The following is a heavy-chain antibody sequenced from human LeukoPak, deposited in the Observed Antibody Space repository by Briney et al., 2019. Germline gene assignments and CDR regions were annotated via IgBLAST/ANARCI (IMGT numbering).Heavy chain of an antibody. D-gene: IGHD1-26*01. CDR1: GFTFSAYA. CDR2: ISYDGSNK. Sequence: GGSLRLSCSASGFTFSAYAMHWVRQAPGKGLEWVAVISYDGSNKYYADSVKGRFTISRDNSKNTLYLQMNSLRAEDTAVYYCARDKGGSYYVDYYYYGMDVWGQGTTVTVSS. J-gene: IGHJ6*02. V-gene: IGHV3-30-3*01. CDR3: ARDKGGSYYVDYYYYGMDV.